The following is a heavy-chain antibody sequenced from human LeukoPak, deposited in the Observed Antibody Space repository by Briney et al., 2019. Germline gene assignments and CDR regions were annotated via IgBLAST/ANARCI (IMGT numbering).Heavy chain of an antibody. CDR3: ARRNCVGDCYSNWFDP. Sequence: ASVKVSCKASGYTFANYFMHWVRQAPGQGLEWMGIINPRGGSTGYAQKFQGRITMTTDMSTRTVYMELSSLESEDTAVYYCARRNCVGDCYSNWFDPWGQGTLVTVSS. J-gene: IGHJ5*02. V-gene: IGHV1-46*01. CDR1: GYTFANYF. CDR2: INPRGGST. D-gene: IGHD2-21*02.